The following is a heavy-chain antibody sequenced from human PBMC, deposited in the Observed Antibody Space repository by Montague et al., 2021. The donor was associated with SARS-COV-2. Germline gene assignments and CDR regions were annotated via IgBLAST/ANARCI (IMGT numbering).Heavy chain of an antibody. J-gene: IGHJ4*02. CDR1: GITFSSYA. D-gene: IGHD3-10*01. CDR2: LSYDGSNK. V-gene: IGHV3-30-3*01. Sequence: SLRLSCAASGITFSSYAMHWVRQAPGKGLEWVAVLSYDGSNKYYADPVKGRFTTSRDNSKNTLYLQMNSLRAEDTAVYYCAREGLSGSYYGFLDYWGQGTLVTVSS. CDR3: AREGLSGSYYGFLDY.